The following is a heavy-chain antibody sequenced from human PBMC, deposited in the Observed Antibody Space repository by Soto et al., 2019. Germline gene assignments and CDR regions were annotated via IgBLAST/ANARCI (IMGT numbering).Heavy chain of an antibody. J-gene: IGHJ4*02. V-gene: IGHV3-43*01. CDR3: GKASGVSTTSGVEY. D-gene: IGHD1-26*01. Sequence: GGSLRLSCEASGFTFDDYTMHWVRQPPQKGLEWVSLISWDGTTTSLADSVKGRFTVSRDNNKNSLFLQMNSLRTDDTALYYCGKASGVSTTSGVEYWGQGTLVTVSS. CDR1: GFTFDDYT. CDR2: ISWDGTTT.